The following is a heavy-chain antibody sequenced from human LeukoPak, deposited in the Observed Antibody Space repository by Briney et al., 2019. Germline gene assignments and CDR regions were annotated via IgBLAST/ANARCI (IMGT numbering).Heavy chain of an antibody. D-gene: IGHD2-2*01. CDR2: INSDGSST. Sequence: PGGPLRLSCAASGFTLSSYWMHWVRQAPGKGLVWVSRINSDGSSTTYADPVKGRFTISRDNAKNTLYLQMNSLRAEDTAVYHCARGSQRGAAANYYGMDVWGQGTTVTVSS. CDR1: GFTLSSYW. CDR3: ARGSQRGAAANYYGMDV. J-gene: IGHJ6*02. V-gene: IGHV3-74*01.